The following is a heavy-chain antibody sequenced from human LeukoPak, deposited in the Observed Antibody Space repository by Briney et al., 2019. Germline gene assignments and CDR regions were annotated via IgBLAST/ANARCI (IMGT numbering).Heavy chain of an antibody. Sequence: ASVTVSCTASGGTFSSYAISWVRQAPGQGLEWMGGIIPIFGTANYAQKFQGRVTITADESTSTAYMELSSLRSEDTAVYYCARDLTPSSSWTPYYYYGMDVWGQGTTVTVSS. J-gene: IGHJ6*02. CDR3: ARDLTPSSSWTPYYYYGMDV. V-gene: IGHV1-69*01. CDR2: IIPIFGTA. D-gene: IGHD6-13*01. CDR1: GGTFSSYA.